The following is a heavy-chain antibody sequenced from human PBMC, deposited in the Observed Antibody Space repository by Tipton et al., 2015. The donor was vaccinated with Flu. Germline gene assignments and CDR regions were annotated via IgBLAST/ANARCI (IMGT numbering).Heavy chain of an antibody. CDR2: ISHTGT. V-gene: IGHV4-30-2*01. J-gene: IGHJ4*02. Sequence: TPSLTCAVSGAPVRGGIYSWNWIRQPPGKGLEWIGSISHTGTYYKPSLRTRAAISADRSKNQFSLELTSVTAADTAVYYCARKSPPDYWGQGILVTVSS. CDR1: GAPVRGGIYS. CDR3: ARKSPPDY.